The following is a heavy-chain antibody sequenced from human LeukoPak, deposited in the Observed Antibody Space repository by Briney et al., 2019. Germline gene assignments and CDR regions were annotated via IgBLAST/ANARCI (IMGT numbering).Heavy chain of an antibody. CDR3: VRDEDPAPDY. CDR2: IDTTGRST. J-gene: IGHJ4*02. CDR1: GFMLDNNW. Sequence: PGGSLRLSCVVSGFMLDNNWMHWVRQAPGKGLVWISFIDTTGRSTAYADSVRGRFTISRDNARNTLYLQMNGLTDEDTAVYYCVRDEDPAPDYWGQGTLVTVSS. V-gene: IGHV3-74*01.